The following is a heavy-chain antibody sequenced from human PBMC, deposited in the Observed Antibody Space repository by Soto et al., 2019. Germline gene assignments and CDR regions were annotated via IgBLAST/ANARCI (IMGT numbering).Heavy chain of an antibody. J-gene: IGHJ1*01. CDR1: GYRFITYW. CDR2: IDPGNSDT. V-gene: IGHV5-51*01. D-gene: IGHD4-17*01. Sequence: EVQLVQSGAEVKKPGESLKISCTGSGYRFITYWIAWVRQMPGKGLEWMGVIDPGNSDTRYSPSFQGQVTISVDKSINTAYLQWNSLKASDTAMYFCTIPPYGAIFQYLQHWGRGTLVTVSS. CDR3: TIPPYGAIFQYLQH.